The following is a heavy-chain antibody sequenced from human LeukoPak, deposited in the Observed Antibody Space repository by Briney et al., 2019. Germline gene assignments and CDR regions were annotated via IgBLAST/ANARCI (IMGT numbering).Heavy chain of an antibody. CDR3: ARDLVVRGVTKIDY. CDR2: ISSSSSYI. V-gene: IGHV3-21*01. Sequence: PGGSLRLSCADSGFTFSNYSVHWVRQAPGKGLEWVSSISSSSSYIFYADSVKGRFTISRDNANNSLSLQVNSLSAEDTAVYYCARDLVVRGVTKIDYRGQGTLVTVSS. D-gene: IGHD3-10*01. CDR1: GFTFSNYS. J-gene: IGHJ4*02.